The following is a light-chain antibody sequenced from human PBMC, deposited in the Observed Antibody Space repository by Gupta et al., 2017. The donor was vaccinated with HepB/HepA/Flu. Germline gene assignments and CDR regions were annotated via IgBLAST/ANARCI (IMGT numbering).Light chain of an antibody. V-gene: IGLV1-44*01. Sequence: QSVLTQPPSSSGTPGQRVTISCSGSSSNIGGNTVNWYQHLPGTAPKLLIYSNNQRPSGVPDRFSGSKSGTSASLAISRLQSGDEADYYCATWDDSLNGVVFGGGTKLTVL. CDR1: SSNIGGNT. CDR2: SNN. J-gene: IGLJ2*01. CDR3: ATWDDSLNGVV.